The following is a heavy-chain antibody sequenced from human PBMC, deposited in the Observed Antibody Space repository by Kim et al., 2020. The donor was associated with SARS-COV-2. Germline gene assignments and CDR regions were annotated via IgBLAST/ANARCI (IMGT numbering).Heavy chain of an antibody. D-gene: IGHD2-15*01. V-gene: IGHV4-39*01. Sequence: SETLSLTCTVSGASISSSGHYWGWIRQPQGKGLEWIGTIYYSGSTYYNPSLKSGVTIYVDMSKNQFSLKVNSVTAADTAMYYCASGGLPRRFGYWGQGTLVTLPS. CDR2: IYYSGST. CDR1: GASISSSGHY. J-gene: IGHJ4*02. CDR3: ASGGLPRRFGY.